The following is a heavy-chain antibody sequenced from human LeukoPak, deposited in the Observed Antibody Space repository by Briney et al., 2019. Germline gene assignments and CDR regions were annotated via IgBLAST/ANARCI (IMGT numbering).Heavy chain of an antibody. CDR2: IRYDGSNK. J-gene: IGHJ4*02. CDR3: ANDGYGDYVIDY. V-gene: IGHV3-30*02. D-gene: IGHD4-17*01. CDR1: GFTFGSYG. Sequence: GGSLRLSCAASGFTFGSYGMHWVRQAPGKGLEWVAFIRYDGSNKYYADSVKGRFTISRDNSKNTLYLQMNRLRAEDTAVYYCANDGYGDYVIDYWGQGTLVTVSS.